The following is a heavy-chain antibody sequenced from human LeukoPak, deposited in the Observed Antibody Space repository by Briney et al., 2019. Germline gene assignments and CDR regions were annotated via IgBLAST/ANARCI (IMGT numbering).Heavy chain of an antibody. J-gene: IGHJ4*02. CDR1: GFIFTDVW. Sequence: GGSLRLSCAGAGFIFTDVWMSWVRQAPGKGLEWVGRIKSKSDGGTIDYAAPVKGRITVSRDDSRKTLSLELNNLKTEDTGVYYCTTDLDYWGQGTLVTISS. CDR3: TTDLDY. V-gene: IGHV3-15*01. CDR2: IKSKSDGGTI.